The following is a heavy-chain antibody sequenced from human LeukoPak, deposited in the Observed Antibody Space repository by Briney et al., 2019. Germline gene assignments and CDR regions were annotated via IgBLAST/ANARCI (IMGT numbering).Heavy chain of an antibody. J-gene: IGHJ6*03. V-gene: IGHV1-69*01. CDR1: GGTFSSYA. CDR3: ARDLTGYCSGGSCRYSYYYMDV. Sequence: ASVKVSCKASGGTFSSYAISWVRQAPGQGLEWMGGIIPIFGTANYAQKFQGRVTITADESTSTAYMELSSLRSEDTAVFYCARDLTGYCSGGSCRYSYYYMDVWGKGTTVTISS. CDR2: IIPIFGTA. D-gene: IGHD2-15*01.